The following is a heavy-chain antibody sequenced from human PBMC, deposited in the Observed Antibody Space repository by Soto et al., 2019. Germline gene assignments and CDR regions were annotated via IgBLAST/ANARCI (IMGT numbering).Heavy chain of an antibody. V-gene: IGHV3-9*01. D-gene: IGHD6-13*01. J-gene: IGHJ4*02. CDR2: ISWNSGSI. CDR3: AKDIAAACTSPFDY. CDR1: GFTFDDYA. Sequence: EVQLVESGGGLVQPGRSLRLSCAASGFTFDDYAMHWVRQAPGKGLEWVSGISWNSGSIGYADSVKGRFTISRDNAKNSLYLQMNSLRAEDTALYYCAKDIAAACTSPFDYWGQGTLVTVSS.